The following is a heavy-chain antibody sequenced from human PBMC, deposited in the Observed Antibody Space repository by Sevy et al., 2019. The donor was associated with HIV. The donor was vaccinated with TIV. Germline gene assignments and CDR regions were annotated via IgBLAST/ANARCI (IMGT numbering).Heavy chain of an antibody. CDR3: ARGDSGSGRGFDY. J-gene: IGHJ4*02. D-gene: IGHD3-10*01. CDR1: GYVLSYFH. Sequence: ASVKVSCKASGYVLSYFHNHWVRQAPGQGPEWMGIIHPTGRDITYALKFQGRFTMTRDASTNTVYMDLSSLTSEDTAVYYCARGDSGSGRGFDYWGQGTLVTVSS. V-gene: IGHV1-46*01. CDR2: IHPTGRDI.